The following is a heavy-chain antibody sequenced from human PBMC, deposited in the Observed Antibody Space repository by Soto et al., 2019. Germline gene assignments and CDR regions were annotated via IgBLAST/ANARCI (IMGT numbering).Heavy chain of an antibody. D-gene: IGHD2-21*01. CDR3: AGRILAYPDY. J-gene: IGHJ4*02. Sequence: PSGTLSLTCTVSGGSISSYYWSWIRQPPGKGLEWIGYIYYSGSTNYNPSLKSRVTISVDTSKNQFSLKLSSVTAADTAVYYCAGRILAYPDYWGQGTLVTVSS. CDR2: IYYSGST. V-gene: IGHV4-59*08. CDR1: GGSISSYY.